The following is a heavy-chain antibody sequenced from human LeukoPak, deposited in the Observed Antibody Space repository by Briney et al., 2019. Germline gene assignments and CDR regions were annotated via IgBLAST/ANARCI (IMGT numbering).Heavy chain of an antibody. CDR2: INSDGSST. Sequence: PGGSLRLSCAASGFTFSSYWMHWVRQAPGKGLVWVSRINSDGSSTSDADSVKGRFTISRDNAKNTLYLQMNSLRVEDTAVYYCARGPYYYDLYYFDYWGQGTLVTVSS. CDR1: GFTFSSYW. CDR3: ARGPYYYDLYYFDY. J-gene: IGHJ4*02. V-gene: IGHV3-74*01. D-gene: IGHD3-22*01.